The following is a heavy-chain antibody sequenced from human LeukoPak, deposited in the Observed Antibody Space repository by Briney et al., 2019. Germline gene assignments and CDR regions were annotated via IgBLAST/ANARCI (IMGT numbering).Heavy chain of an antibody. V-gene: IGHV1-24*01. CDR2: FDPEDGET. CDR3: ATNLGDSSGYYNNWFDP. J-gene: IGHJ5*02. Sequence: ASVKVSRKVSGYTLTELSMHWVRQAPGKGLEWMGGFDPEDGETIYAQKLQGRVTMTEDTSTDTAYMELSSLRSEDTAVYYCATNLGDSSGYYNNWFDPWGQGTLVTVSS. D-gene: IGHD3-22*01. CDR1: GYTLTELS.